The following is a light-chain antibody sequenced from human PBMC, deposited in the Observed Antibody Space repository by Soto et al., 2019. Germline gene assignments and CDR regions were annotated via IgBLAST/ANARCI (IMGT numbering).Light chain of an antibody. CDR1: SSDVAIYNY. V-gene: IGLV2-11*01. CDR2: DVS. Sequence: QSALAQPRSVSGSPGQSVTISCTGTSSDVAIYNYISWYQQHPGEAPKLMIHDVSERPSGVPDRFSGSKSVNTASLTISALPAEDEAGLYWRSYAGSYTFARKVFRTGNKVTVL. J-gene: IGLJ1*01. CDR3: RSYAGSYTFARKV.